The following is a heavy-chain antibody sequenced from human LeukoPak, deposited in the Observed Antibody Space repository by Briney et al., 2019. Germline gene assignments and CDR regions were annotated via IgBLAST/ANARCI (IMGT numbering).Heavy chain of an antibody. Sequence: SGGSLRLSCAASGFAFNSFAMNWVRQAPGKGLEWVSSISNSDGSSHYADSVKGRFTISRDNSKNTVYLQMNSLRAEDTAVYYCAKDPYGTRYFDYWGQGTLVTVSS. D-gene: IGHD2-2*01. CDR1: GFAFNSFA. CDR2: ISNSDGSS. J-gene: IGHJ4*02. V-gene: IGHV3-23*01. CDR3: AKDPYGTRYFDY.